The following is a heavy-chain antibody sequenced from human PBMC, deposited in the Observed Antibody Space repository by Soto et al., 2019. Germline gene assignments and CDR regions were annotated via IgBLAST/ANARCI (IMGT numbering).Heavy chain of an antibody. D-gene: IGHD5-12*01. Sequence: GASVKVSCKASGYTFTSYGNSWVRQAPGQGLEWMGWISAYNGNTDYAQKLQGRVTMTTDTSTSTAYMELRSLRSDDTAVYYCARVGSGYVPYYYMDVWGKGTTVTVSS. CDR3: ARVGSGYVPYYYMDV. V-gene: IGHV1-18*01. CDR1: GYTFTSYG. J-gene: IGHJ6*03. CDR2: ISAYNGNT.